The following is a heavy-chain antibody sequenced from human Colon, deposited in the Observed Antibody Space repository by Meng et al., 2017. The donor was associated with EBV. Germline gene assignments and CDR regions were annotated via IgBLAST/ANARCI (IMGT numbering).Heavy chain of an antibody. CDR1: GASNGSYY. J-gene: IGHJ5*02. CDR3: ARHFINWFDP. Sequence: VRLKEWGHGLFSHSKALSLTCPAVGASNGSYYWSWIRQPPGKGLEWIGYIYYSGSTNYNPSLKSRVTISVDTSKNQFSLKLSSVTAADTAVYYCARHFINWFDPWGQGTLVTVSS. CDR2: IYYSGST. V-gene: IGHV4-59*08.